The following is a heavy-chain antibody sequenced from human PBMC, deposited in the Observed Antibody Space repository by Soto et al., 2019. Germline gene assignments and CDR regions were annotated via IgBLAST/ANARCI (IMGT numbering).Heavy chain of an antibody. CDR1: GFTFSSAW. V-gene: IGHV3-15*01. J-gene: IGHJ4*02. Sequence: VQLVESGGGLVKPGGSLRLSCAASGFTFSSAWMNWVRQAPGKGLEWVGRIKSKADGGTTDYAAPVKGRFTISRDDSKNTLYLQLNSLKTEDTAVYYCTTASRLSGGLFDYWGQGTLVTVSS. CDR3: TTASRLSGGLFDY. D-gene: IGHD3-10*01. CDR2: IKSKADGGTT.